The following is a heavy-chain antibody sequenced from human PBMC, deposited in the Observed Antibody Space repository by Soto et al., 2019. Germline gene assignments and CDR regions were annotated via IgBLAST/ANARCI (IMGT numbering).Heavy chain of an antibody. Sequence: ASVKVSCKASGYTFTSYGISWVRQAPGQRLEWMGWINAGNGNTKYSQKFQGRVTITRDTSASTAYMELSSLRSEDTAVYYCARDQFDVGATNWFDPWGQGTLVTVSS. CDR1: GYTFTSYG. D-gene: IGHD1-26*01. J-gene: IGHJ5*02. V-gene: IGHV1-3*01. CDR3: ARDQFDVGATNWFDP. CDR2: INAGNGNT.